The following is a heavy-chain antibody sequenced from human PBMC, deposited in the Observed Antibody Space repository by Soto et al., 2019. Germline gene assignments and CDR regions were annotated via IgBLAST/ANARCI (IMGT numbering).Heavy chain of an antibody. V-gene: IGHV1-18*01. CDR1: GYTMTIYR. D-gene: IGHD3-22*01. J-gene: IGHJ3*02. CDR2: ISAYNGNT. CDR3: ARVWPYYDSSGYYLSAFDI. Sequence: VPLNRSCKASGYTMTIYRVSWVSKAQRKGPEWMGWISAYNGNTNYAQKLQGRVTMTTDTSTSTAYMELRSLRSDDTAVYYCARVWPYYDSSGYYLSAFDIWGQGTMVTVSS.